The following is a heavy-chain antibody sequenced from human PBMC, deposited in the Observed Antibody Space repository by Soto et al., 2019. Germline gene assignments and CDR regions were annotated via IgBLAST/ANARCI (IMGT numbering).Heavy chain of an antibody. CDR2: ISYDGNNK. D-gene: IGHD1-1*01. Sequence: GGSLRLSCAASGLNFSTYGMHWVRQAPGKGLEWVAVISYDGNNKYYADSVKGRFTISRDNSKNTLYLQMSSLRAEDTAVYYCAKSGYNWNDGFFDYWGQGTLVTVSS. J-gene: IGHJ4*02. CDR1: GLNFSTYG. CDR3: AKSGYNWNDGFFDY. V-gene: IGHV3-30*18.